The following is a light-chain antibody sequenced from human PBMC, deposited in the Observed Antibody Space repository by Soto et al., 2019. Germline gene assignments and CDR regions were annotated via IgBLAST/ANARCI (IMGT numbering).Light chain of an antibody. CDR2: DVS. CDR3: RSYTTTGTPV. V-gene: IGLV2-14*03. J-gene: IGLJ1*01. Sequence: QSVLTQAASVSGSPGQSVTLSCTGTSSHVGGFDYVSWYQQHPGKAPKLMIFDVSNRPSGVSDRFSGSKSGNTASLTISGLQAEDEADYYCRSYTTTGTPVFGTGTKVTVL. CDR1: SSHVGGFDY.